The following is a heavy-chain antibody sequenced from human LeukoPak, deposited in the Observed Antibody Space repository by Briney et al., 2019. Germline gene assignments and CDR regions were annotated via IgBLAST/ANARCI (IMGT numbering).Heavy chain of an antibody. Sequence: GGFLRLSCAASGFTFSSYSMNWVRQAPGKGLEWVSSITSSSSYIYYADSVKGRFTISRDNAKNSLYLQMNSLRAEDTAVYYCARYLSNSLDYWGQGTLVTVSS. V-gene: IGHV3-21*01. CDR2: ITSSSSYI. CDR3: ARYLSNSLDY. D-gene: IGHD1-1*01. J-gene: IGHJ4*02. CDR1: GFTFSSYS.